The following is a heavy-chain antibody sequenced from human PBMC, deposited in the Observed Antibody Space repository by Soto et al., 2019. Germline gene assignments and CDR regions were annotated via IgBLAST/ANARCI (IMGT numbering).Heavy chain of an antibody. CDR1: GYTFTDYY. V-gene: IGHV1-2*02. J-gene: IGHJ6*03. Sequence: QVQLVQSGAEVKKPGASVKVSCKASGYTFTDYYIHWVRQAPGQGLQWLGWINPTNSGTRYARSFQGRVTVTRETSISTAYMELSSLRSDDTAVYYCARGITSRLVFYYYYMDVWGFGTTVTVSS. CDR3: ARGITSRLVFYYYYMDV. CDR2: INPTNSGT.